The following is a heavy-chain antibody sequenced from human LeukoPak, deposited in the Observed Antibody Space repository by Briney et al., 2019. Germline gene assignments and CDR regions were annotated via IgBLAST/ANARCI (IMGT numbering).Heavy chain of an antibody. V-gene: IGHV1-2*04. CDR2: INPNSGGT. CDR1: GYTFTGYY. Sequence: ASVKVSCKASGYTFTGYYMHWVRQAPGQGLEWVGWINPNSGGTNYAQKFQGWVTMTRDTSISTAYMELSRLRSDDTAVYYCARDKSYYDSSGYYLYNWFDPWGQGTLVTVSS. D-gene: IGHD3-22*01. J-gene: IGHJ5*02. CDR3: ARDKSYYDSSGYYLYNWFDP.